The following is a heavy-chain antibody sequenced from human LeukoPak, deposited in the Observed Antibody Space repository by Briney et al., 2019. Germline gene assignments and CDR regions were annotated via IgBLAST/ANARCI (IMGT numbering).Heavy chain of an antibody. CDR3: AREVTDYYDSSGYSSGY. Sequence: PSESLSLTCTVSGGSISSGGYYWSWIRQPPGKGLEWIGYIYHSGSTYYNPSLKSRVTISVDTSKNQFSLKLSSVTAADTAVYYCAREVTDYYDSSGYSSGYWGQGTLVTVSS. CDR1: GGSISSGGYY. CDR2: IYHSGST. D-gene: IGHD3-22*01. V-gene: IGHV4-30-2*01. J-gene: IGHJ4*02.